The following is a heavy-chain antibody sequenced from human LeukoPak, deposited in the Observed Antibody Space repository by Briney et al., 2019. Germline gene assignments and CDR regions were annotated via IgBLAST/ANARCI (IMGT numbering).Heavy chain of an antibody. CDR2: IYYSGST. Sequence: KPSETLSLTCTVSGGSISSSSYYWGWIRQPPGKGLEWIGYIYYSGSTYYNPSLKSRVTISVDTSKNQFSLKLSSVTAADTAVYYCAGMVRGVLPFDPWGQGTLVTVSS. V-gene: IGHV4-39*07. D-gene: IGHD3-10*01. CDR3: AGMVRGVLPFDP. CDR1: GGSISSSSYY. J-gene: IGHJ5*02.